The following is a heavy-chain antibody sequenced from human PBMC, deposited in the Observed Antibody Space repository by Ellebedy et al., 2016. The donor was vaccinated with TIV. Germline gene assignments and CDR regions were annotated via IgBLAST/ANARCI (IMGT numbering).Heavy chain of an antibody. CDR1: GYTFTGYY. D-gene: IGHD3-10*01. Sequence: ASVKVSCXASGYTFTGYYMHWVRQAPGQGLEWMGWINPNSGGTNYAQKFQGRVTMTRDTSISTAYMELSRLRSDDTAVYYCARDRRGSGSGSSIHLLYYYYGMDVWGQGTTVTVSS. CDR3: ARDRRGSGSGSSIHLLYYYYGMDV. J-gene: IGHJ6*02. V-gene: IGHV1-2*02. CDR2: INPNSGGT.